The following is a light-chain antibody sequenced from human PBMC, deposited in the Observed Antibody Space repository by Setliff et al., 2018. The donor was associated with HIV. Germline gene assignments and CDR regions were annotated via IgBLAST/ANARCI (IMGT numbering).Light chain of an antibody. V-gene: IGLV2-8*01. Sequence: QSVLTQPPSASGSPGQSVTISCTGTRSDVGGYNFVSWFQQHPGKAPKLMIYQVNRRPSGVPDRFSGSKSGNTASLTVSGLQAGDEAYYHCCSYGVNKSLVFGGGTK. CDR1: RSDVGGYNF. CDR3: CSYGVNKSLV. CDR2: QVN. J-gene: IGLJ2*01.